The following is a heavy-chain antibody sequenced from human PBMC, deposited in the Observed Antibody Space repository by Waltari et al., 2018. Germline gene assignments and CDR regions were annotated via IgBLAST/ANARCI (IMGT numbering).Heavy chain of an antibody. CDR3: AKDLHLYGSGSTLDY. Sequence: QVQLVESGGGVVQPGGSLILACAVSGFPFSCSGMHRVRQPPGKGLEWVAFIRYDGSNKYYADSVKGRFTISRDNSKNTLYLQMNSLRAEDTAVYYCAKDLHLYGSGSTLDYWGPGNPGHRLL. J-gene: IGHJ4*02. CDR2: IRYDGSNK. D-gene: IGHD3-10*01. V-gene: IGHV3-30*02. CDR1: GFPFSCSG.